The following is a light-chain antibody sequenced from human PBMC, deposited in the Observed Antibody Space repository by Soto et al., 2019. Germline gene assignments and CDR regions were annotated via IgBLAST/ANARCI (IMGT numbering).Light chain of an antibody. J-gene: IGKJ4*01. V-gene: IGKV3-11*01. CDR2: DAS. CDR3: QQRRYWPPLT. Sequence: VLTQSPATLSLSPGQRATLSCRASQNISNYVAWYQQKPGQAPRLLIYDASNRATGIPARFSGSGSGTDFTLTISSLEPEDFAVYYCQQRRYWPPLTLGGGTKVQIK. CDR1: QNISNY.